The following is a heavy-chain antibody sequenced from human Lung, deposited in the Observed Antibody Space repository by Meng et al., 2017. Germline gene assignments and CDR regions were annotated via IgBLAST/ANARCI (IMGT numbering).Heavy chain of an antibody. CDR1: CGSFSGYS. CDR3: VRRTYSSGWYFDY. Sequence: QAQPRQGAAGLLKPSETLSLTCAVYCGSFSGYSWSWIRQPPGKGLGWIGEIIDSGSTNYNPSLKSRVTISVDTSKNQFSLRVTSVTAADRAVYYCVRRTYSSGWYFDYWGQGTLVTVSS. J-gene: IGHJ4*02. D-gene: IGHD6-19*01. CDR2: IIDSGST. V-gene: IGHV4-34*02.